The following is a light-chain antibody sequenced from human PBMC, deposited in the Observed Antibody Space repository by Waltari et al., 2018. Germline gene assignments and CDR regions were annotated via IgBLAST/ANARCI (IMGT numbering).Light chain of an antibody. J-gene: IGKJ1*01. V-gene: IGKV4-1*01. Sequence: DIVLTQSPASLSVSLAERATITGKSNQSFLYSSKNKNYLAWYQQKPGQPPKLLISWASTRESGVPDRFSGSGSGTDFTLTISSLQAEDVAVYYCQQYYSTPWTFGQGTKVEIK. CDR3: QQYYSTPWT. CDR2: WAS. CDR1: QSFLYSSKNKNY.